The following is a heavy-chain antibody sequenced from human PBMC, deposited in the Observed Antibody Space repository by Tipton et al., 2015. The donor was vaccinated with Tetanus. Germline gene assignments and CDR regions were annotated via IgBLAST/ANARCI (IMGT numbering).Heavy chain of an antibody. CDR3: TKHRPYDSSDY. CDR2: IKQDGSEK. Sequence: SLRLSCVAPGFNFFNYWMSWVRQAPGKGLEWVANIKQDGSEKNYVDSVKGRFTISRDNAKNSVFLQMDSLRAEDTAVYYCTKHRPYDSSDYWGQGTLVTVSS. CDR1: GFNFFNYW. D-gene: IGHD4-11*01. J-gene: IGHJ4*02. V-gene: IGHV3-7*01.